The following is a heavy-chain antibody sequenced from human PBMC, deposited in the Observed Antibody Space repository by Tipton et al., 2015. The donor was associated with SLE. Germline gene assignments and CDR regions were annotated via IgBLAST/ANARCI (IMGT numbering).Heavy chain of an antibody. D-gene: IGHD6-13*01. CDR3: ARGPGSSWYYFDY. Sequence: SLRLSCAASGFTFSSYSMNWVRQAPGKGLEWVSYISSSSSYTNYADSVKGRFTISRDNAKNSLYLQMNSLRAEDTAVYYCARGPGSSWYYFDYWGQGTLVTVSS. J-gene: IGHJ4*02. CDR2: ISSSSSYT. V-gene: IGHV3-21*05. CDR1: GFTFSSYS.